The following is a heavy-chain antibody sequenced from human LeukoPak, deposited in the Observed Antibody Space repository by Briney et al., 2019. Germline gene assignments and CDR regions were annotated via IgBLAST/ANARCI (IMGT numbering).Heavy chain of an antibody. J-gene: IGHJ4*02. CDR2: IKQDGSEK. Sequence: GGSLRFSCAASRFTFSRYWMSWVRQAPGKGLEWVANIKQDGSEKYYVDSVKGRFTISRDNAKSSLYLQMNSLRAEDTAVYYCARDGYSGSYYDYWGQGTLVTVSS. CDR1: RFTFSRYW. CDR3: ARDGYSGSYYDY. D-gene: IGHD1-26*01. V-gene: IGHV3-7*04.